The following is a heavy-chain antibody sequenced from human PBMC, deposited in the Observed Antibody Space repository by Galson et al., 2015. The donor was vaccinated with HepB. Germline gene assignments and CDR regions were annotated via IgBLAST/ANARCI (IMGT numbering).Heavy chain of an antibody. CDR1: GGSFSGYY. Sequence: SETLSLTCAVYGGSFSGYYWSWIRQPPGKGLEWIGEINHSGSTNYNPSLKSRVTISVDTSKNQFSLKLSSVTAADTAVYYCARLRPGGSPRRGYYYYYMDVWGKGTTVTVSS. CDR2: INHSGST. J-gene: IGHJ6*03. D-gene: IGHD3-10*01. CDR3: ARLRPGGSPRRGYYYYYMDV. V-gene: IGHV4-34*01.